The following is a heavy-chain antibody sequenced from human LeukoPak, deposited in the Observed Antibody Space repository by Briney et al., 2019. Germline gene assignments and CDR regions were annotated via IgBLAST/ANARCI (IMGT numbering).Heavy chain of an antibody. J-gene: IGHJ4*02. CDR2: IYYSGST. CDR3: AREGDGYCSSTSCPAV. V-gene: IGHV4-59*01. Sequence: SEALSLTCTVSGGSISSYYWSWIRQPPGKGLEWIGYIYYSGSTNHNPSLKSRVTISVDTSKNQFSLKLSSVTAADTAVYYCAREGDGYCSSTSCPAVWGQGTLVTVSS. CDR1: GGSISSYY. D-gene: IGHD2-2*03.